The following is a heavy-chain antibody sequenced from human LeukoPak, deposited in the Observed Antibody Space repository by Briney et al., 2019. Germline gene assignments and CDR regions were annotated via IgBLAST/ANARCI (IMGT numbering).Heavy chain of an antibody. CDR2: ISSSSSYI. D-gene: IGHD1-26*01. CDR3: ASGGRDGSYLPFDY. J-gene: IGHJ4*02. Sequence: GGSLRLSCAASGFTFSSYSMNWVRQAPGKGLEWVSSISSSSSYIYYADSVKGRFTISRDNAKNSLYLQMNSLRAEDTAVYYCASGGRDGSYLPFDYWGQGTLVTVSS. CDR1: GFTFSSYS. V-gene: IGHV3-21*01.